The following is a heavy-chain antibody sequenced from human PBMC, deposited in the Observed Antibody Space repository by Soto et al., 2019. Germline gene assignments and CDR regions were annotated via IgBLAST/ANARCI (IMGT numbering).Heavy chain of an antibody. CDR1: GYTFPNHG. CDR2: VSGYNGKT. Sequence: ASVKVSCKASGYTFPNHGISWVRQAPGHGLEWMGWVSGYNGKTKYAQELQGRVTMTTETSTSTAYMELRSLRSDDTAVYYCARDLYPLDYYFDYWGQGTLVTVS. V-gene: IGHV1-18*04. D-gene: IGHD2-8*01. J-gene: IGHJ4*02. CDR3: ARDLYPLDYYFDY.